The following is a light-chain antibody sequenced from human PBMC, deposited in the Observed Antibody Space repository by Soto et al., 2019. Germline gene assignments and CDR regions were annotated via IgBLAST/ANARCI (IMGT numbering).Light chain of an antibody. CDR1: SSDVGGYNY. Sequence: QSALTQPASVSGSPGQSITISCTGTSSDVGGYNYVSWYQQHPGKAPKFMIYEVSNRPSGVSNRFSGSKSGNTASLTISGLQAEDEADYYCSSYTSSSTLVVFGGRTKLTVL. J-gene: IGLJ2*01. V-gene: IGLV2-14*01. CDR2: EVS. CDR3: SSYTSSSTLVV.